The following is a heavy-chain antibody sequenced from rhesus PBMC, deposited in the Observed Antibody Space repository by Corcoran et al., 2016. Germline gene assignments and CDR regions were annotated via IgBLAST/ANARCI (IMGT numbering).Heavy chain of an antibody. CDR3: AREGGYYSGSSGFDY. D-gene: IGHD3-16*01. Sequence: QLQLQESGPGLVKPSETLSVTCAVSGGSISSSSWSWIGQAPGTGREWIGDSYGSGSSTNYNPSLKSRVTLSVDTSKNQLSLKRSSGTAADTAVYYCAREGGYYSGSSGFDYWGQGVLVTVSS. J-gene: IGHJ4*01. CDR2: SYGSGSST. CDR1: GGSISSSS. V-gene: IGHV4-169*02.